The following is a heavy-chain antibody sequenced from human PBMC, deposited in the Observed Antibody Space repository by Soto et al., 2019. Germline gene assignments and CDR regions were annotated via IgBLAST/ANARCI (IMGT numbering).Heavy chain of an antibody. CDR1: GGSVNNADYF. Sequence: QVRLEESGPGLVKPSETLSLICSVSGGSVNNADYFWSWIRHHPENGLEWIGYIYYSGSTRYNPPLKIRATLSIDTSKNQFALRLNSVTVADTAVYFCARDADYGGSRGGMDVWGRGTTVTVSS. J-gene: IGHJ6*02. D-gene: IGHD4-17*01. V-gene: IGHV4-31*03. CDR3: ARDADYGGSRGGMDV. CDR2: IYYSGST.